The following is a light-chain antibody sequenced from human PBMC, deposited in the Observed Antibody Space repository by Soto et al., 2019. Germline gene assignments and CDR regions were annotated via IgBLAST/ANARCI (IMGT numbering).Light chain of an antibody. J-gene: IGKJ2*01. Sequence: VLTQSPGTLSFSPGEIATLSCSASQSVTSSNLAWYQKNPGQAPRVLIHGASTRATGIPDRFSGSGSGTDFTLTISRLEPEDFAVYYCQQYDNSPYTFGQGTNLEIK. CDR2: GAS. CDR1: QSVTSSN. CDR3: QQYDNSPYT. V-gene: IGKV3-20*01.